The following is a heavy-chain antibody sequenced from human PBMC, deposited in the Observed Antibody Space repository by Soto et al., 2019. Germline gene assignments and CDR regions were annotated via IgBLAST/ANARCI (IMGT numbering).Heavy chain of an antibody. V-gene: IGHV4-28*03. J-gene: IGHJ5*02. CDR1: GYSITISNW. D-gene: IGHD3-10*01. Sequence: SETLSLTCAVSGYSITISNWWGSIRQPPGKGLEWIGFIFYDGSTYYSPSLKSRITMSVDTSKNQFSLNLSFVTAVDTAIYYCARGSDRGTSFYSWFDTWGEGALVTVS. CDR3: ARGSDRGTSFYSWFDT. CDR2: IFYDGST.